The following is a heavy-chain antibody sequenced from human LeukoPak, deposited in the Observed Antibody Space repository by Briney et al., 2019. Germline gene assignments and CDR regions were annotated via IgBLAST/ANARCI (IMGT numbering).Heavy chain of an antibody. Sequence: GGSLRLSCAASGFTFSSYGVHWVRQAPGKGLEWVAVIWYDGSNKYYGDSVKGRFTISRDNSKDTLYLQMNSLRAEDTAVYYCARDFSYGSGSLTLDYWGQGTLVTVSS. V-gene: IGHV3-33*01. CDR2: IWYDGSNK. J-gene: IGHJ4*02. CDR3: ARDFSYGSGSLTLDY. CDR1: GFTFSSYG. D-gene: IGHD3-10*01.